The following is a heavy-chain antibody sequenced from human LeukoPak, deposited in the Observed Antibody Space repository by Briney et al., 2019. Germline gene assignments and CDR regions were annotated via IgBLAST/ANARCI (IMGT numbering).Heavy chain of an antibody. J-gene: IGHJ6*02. Sequence: GASVKVSCEASGYTFTTYGIGWVRQAPGQGLEWMGWISGYNGNTNYAQKLQGRVTMTTDTSTSTAYMELRSLRSDDTAVYYCARDHNYDSSGYYIWDVWGQGTTVTVSS. CDR1: GYTFTTYG. CDR3: ARDHNYDSSGYYIWDV. D-gene: IGHD3-22*01. CDR2: ISGYNGNT. V-gene: IGHV1-18*01.